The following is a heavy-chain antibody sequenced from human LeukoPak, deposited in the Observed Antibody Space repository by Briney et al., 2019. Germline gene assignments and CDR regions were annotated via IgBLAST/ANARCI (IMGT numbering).Heavy chain of an antibody. CDR3: ARVDVVTVGENAFDI. J-gene: IGHJ3*02. D-gene: IGHD4-23*01. CDR1: GFTVSSNY. V-gene: IGHV3-53*01. Sequence: GGSLRLSCAASGFTVSSNYMSWVRQAPGKGLEWVSVTYTGGSTNYADSVKGRFSNSRDNSKNTLYLQMNSLRAEDTAVYYCARVDVVTVGENAFDIWGGGTMVTVSS. CDR2: TYTGGST.